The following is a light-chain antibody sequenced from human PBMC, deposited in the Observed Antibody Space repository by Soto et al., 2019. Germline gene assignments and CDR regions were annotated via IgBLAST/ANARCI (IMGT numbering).Light chain of an antibody. CDR3: QQRYTWVT. V-gene: IGKV3-11*01. CDR1: QSVGNS. Sequence: EIVLTQSPATLSLYPGERVTLSCRASQSVGNSLAWFQQTPGQAPRLLIYDASTRATGIPARFSGSGSGTAFTLTISSLEPEDSAIYYCQQRYTWVTFGGGTKVGIK. CDR2: DAS. J-gene: IGKJ4*01.